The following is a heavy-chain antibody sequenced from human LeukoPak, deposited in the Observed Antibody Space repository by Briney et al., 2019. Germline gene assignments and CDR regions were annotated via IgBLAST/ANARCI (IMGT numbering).Heavy chain of an antibody. CDR2: FDPEDGKI. J-gene: IGHJ4*02. Sequence: ASVKVSCKASGYTLTELSMHWVRQAPGKGLEWMGGFDPEDGKIFYAQKFQGRVTMTEDTSTDTAYMELSSLRSKDTAVYYCATTLTTVTVILVYWGQGTLVTVSS. D-gene: IGHD4-17*01. V-gene: IGHV1-24*01. CDR1: GYTLTELS. CDR3: ATTLTTVTVILVY.